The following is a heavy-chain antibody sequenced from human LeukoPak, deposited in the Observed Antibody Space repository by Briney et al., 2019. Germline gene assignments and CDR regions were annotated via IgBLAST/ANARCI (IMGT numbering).Heavy chain of an antibody. J-gene: IGHJ4*02. CDR2: TRQDGSEK. Sequence: GGSLRLSCAASGFTFSSYGMHWVRQAPGKGLEWVANTRQDGSEKYYVDSVKGRFTISRDNAKNSLYLQMNSLRAEDTAVYYCARELAGHYYGSGSSFDYWGQGTLVTASS. V-gene: IGHV3-7*01. D-gene: IGHD3-10*01. CDR1: GFTFSSYG. CDR3: ARELAGHYYGSGSSFDY.